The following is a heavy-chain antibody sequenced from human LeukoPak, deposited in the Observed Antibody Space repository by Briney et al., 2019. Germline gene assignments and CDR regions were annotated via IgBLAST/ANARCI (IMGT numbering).Heavy chain of an antibody. V-gene: IGHV3-23*01. CDR2: ISGSGGST. Sequence: GGSLRLSCAASGFTFSTYAMGWVRQAPGKGLEWVSTISGSGGSTDYADSVKGRFTLSRDNSKNTLYLQVNTLRAEHPAVYFCASDRNSNNWFYYWGQGTLVTVSS. J-gene: IGHJ4*02. CDR3: ASDRNSNNWFYY. D-gene: IGHD2/OR15-2a*01. CDR1: GFTFSTYA.